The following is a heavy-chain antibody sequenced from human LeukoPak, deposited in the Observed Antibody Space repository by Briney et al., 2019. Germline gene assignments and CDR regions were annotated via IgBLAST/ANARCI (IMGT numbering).Heavy chain of an antibody. D-gene: IGHD3-22*01. CDR1: GFTFSTSW. CDR3: VRDPYDNSGYFFGAFDI. Sequence: SGGSLRLSCAASGFTFSTSWMTWVRQAPGKGLEWVGNIKRDGSEQYYVDSVKGRFTISRDNAKNSLYLQMNTLRVEDTAVYYCVRDPYDNSGYFFGAFDIWGQGTLVTVSS. J-gene: IGHJ3*02. V-gene: IGHV3-7*01. CDR2: IKRDGSEQ.